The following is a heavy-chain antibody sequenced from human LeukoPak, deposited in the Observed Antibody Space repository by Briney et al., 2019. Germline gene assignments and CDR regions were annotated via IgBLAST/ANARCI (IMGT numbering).Heavy chain of an antibody. CDR3: ATVTPGIAAAGPLYYFDY. D-gene: IGHD6-13*01. CDR2: ISAYNGNT. CDR1: GYTFTSYG. Sequence: GASVKVSCKASGYTFTSYGISWVRQAPGQGLEWMGWISAYNGNTNYAQKLQGRVTMTEDTSTDTAYMELSSLRSEDTAVYYCATVTPGIAAAGPLYYFDYWGQGTLVTVSS. V-gene: IGHV1-18*01. J-gene: IGHJ4*02.